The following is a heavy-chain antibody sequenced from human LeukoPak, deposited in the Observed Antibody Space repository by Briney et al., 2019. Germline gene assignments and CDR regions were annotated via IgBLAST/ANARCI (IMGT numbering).Heavy chain of an antibody. CDR3: AKDRGIRYYFDY. J-gene: IGHJ4*02. CDR2: ISWNSGKI. V-gene: IGHV3-9*01. CDR1: GFSFDDYD. Sequence: GGSLRLSCAASGFSFDDYDMHWVRQGPGKGLEWVSGISWNSGKIYYADSVKGRFTISRDNSKNTLYLQMNSLRAEDTAVYYCAKDRGIRYYFDYWGQGTLVTVSS.